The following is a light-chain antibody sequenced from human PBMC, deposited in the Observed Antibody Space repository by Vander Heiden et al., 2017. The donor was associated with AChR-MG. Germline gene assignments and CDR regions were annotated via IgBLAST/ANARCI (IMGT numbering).Light chain of an antibody. J-gene: IGLJ3*02. CDR1: SSNIGSNT. Sequence: QSVLTQPPSASGTPGQRITISCSGSSSNIGSNTVNWYQQLPGTAPNLLIYSNIQRPSGVPDRFSGSKSGTSASLAISGLQSEDEADYYCAAWDDSLNGWVFGGGTKLTVL. V-gene: IGLV1-44*01. CDR3: AAWDDSLNGWV. CDR2: SNI.